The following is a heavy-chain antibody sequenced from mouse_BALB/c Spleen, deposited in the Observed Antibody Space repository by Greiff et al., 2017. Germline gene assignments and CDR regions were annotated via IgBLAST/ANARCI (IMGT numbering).Heavy chain of an antibody. V-gene: IGHV2-9*02. D-gene: IGHD2-14*01. J-gene: IGHJ3*01. CDR3: ARGLPYYRSLAY. CDR1: GFSLTSYG. CDR2: IWAGGST. Sequence: VKLVESGPGLVAPSQSLSITCTVSGFSLTSYGVHWVRQPPGKGLEWLGVIWAGGSTNYNSALMSRLSISKDNSKSQVFLQMNSLQTDDTAMYYCARGLPYYRSLAYWGQGTLVTVSA.